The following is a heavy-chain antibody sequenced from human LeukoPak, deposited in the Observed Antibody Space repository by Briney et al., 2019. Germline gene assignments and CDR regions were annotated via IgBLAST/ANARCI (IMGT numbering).Heavy chain of an antibody. Sequence: PGGSLRLSCAASGFTFSSYVMSWVRQAPGKGLEWVSGISGSGAGTYYADSVRGRFTISRDNSKKTLFLQMNSLRIEDAAVYYCARLHSSSWADYWGQGTLVTVSS. CDR3: ARLHSSSWADY. J-gene: IGHJ4*02. CDR2: ISGSGAGT. D-gene: IGHD6-13*01. CDR1: GFTFSSYV. V-gene: IGHV3-23*01.